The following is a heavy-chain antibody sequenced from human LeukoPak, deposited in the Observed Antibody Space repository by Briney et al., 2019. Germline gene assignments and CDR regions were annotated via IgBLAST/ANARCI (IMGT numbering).Heavy chain of an antibody. D-gene: IGHD3-10*01. CDR1: GGSISSGGYY. CDR2: IYYSGST. J-gene: IGHJ4*02. CDR3: ARAMVRGINDY. V-gene: IGHV4-31*03. Sequence: SETLSLTCTVSGGSISSGGYYWSWIRQHPGKGLEWIGYIYYSGSTYYNPSLKSRVTISVDTSKNQFSLRLSSVTAADTAVYYCARAMVRGINDYWGQGTLVTVSS.